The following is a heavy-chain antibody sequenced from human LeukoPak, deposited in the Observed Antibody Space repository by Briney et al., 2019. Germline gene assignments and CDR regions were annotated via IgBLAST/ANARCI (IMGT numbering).Heavy chain of an antibody. V-gene: IGHV3-30*03. CDR3: AQGGSEIYYFYHGMDV. CDR1: GLTFSGYD. CDR2: ISYDGSNK. D-gene: IGHD3-10*01. Sequence: GGSLRLSCAASGLTFSGYDMHWVRQAPGKGLEWVTAISYDGSNKHYADSVRGRFTISRDNSKNTLYLQMNSLRSDDTAVYYCAQGGSEIYYFYHGMDVWGRGTTVTVSS. J-gene: IGHJ6*02.